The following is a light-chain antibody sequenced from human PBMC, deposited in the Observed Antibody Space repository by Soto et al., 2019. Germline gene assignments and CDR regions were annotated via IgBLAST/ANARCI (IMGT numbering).Light chain of an antibody. CDR1: QGISNY. Sequence: DIQMTQSPSSLSASVGDRVTITCRASQGISNYLAWYQQKPGKVPELLIYDASTLQSGVPSRFSGSGSGTDFALTISSLQPEDVAPYYCQNYNSAPRTFGQGTKVEIK. J-gene: IGKJ1*01. V-gene: IGKV1-27*01. CDR2: DAS. CDR3: QNYNSAPRT.